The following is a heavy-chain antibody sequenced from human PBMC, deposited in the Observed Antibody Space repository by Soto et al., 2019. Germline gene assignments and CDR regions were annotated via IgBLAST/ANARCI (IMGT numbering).Heavy chain of an antibody. CDR2: SSGSGGST. J-gene: IGHJ4*02. D-gene: IGHD1-26*01. CDR3: ARRGSGSYYDY. Sequence: EVQLLESGGGLVQPGGSLRLSCAASGFTFSSYAMNWVRQAPGKGLEWVSVSSGSGGSTYYADSVKGRFTISRDNSKNTLYLQMNSLRAEDTAVYYCARRGSGSYYDYWGQGTLVTVSS. CDR1: GFTFSSYA. V-gene: IGHV3-23*01.